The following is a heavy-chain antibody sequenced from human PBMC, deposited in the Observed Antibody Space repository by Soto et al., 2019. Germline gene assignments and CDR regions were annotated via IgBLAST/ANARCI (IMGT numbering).Heavy chain of an antibody. Sequence: GASVKVSCKASGGTFSSYAISWVRQAPGQGLEWMGGIIPIFGTANYAQKFQGRVTITADESTSTAYMELSSLRSEDTAVYYCAREDDFWSGYYEEPRLDYGMDVWGQGTTVTVSS. D-gene: IGHD3-3*01. CDR3: AREDDFWSGYYEEPRLDYGMDV. V-gene: IGHV1-69*13. CDR1: GGTFSSYA. CDR2: IIPIFGTA. J-gene: IGHJ6*02.